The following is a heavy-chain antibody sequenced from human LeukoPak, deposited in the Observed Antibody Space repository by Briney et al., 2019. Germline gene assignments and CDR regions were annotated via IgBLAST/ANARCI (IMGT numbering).Heavy chain of an antibody. CDR3: VKGLVQTTMSYSVDY. CDR1: GFTFSNYG. Sequence: GGSLRLSCAASGFTFSNYGMHWVRQTPGKGLEWVALISSDGSKNIYADSVKGRFTISRDNSKNTVYLQMDSLRAEDTAVYYCVKGLVQTTMSYSVDYWGQGALVTVSS. V-gene: IGHV3-30*18. D-gene: IGHD1-1*01. CDR2: ISSDGSKN. J-gene: IGHJ4*02.